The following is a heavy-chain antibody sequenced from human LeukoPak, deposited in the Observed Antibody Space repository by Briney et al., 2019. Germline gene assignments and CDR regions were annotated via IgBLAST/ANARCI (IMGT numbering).Heavy chain of an antibody. CDR3: AKVTPEMATIC. D-gene: IGHD5-24*01. CDR1: GFTFSSYS. CDR2: ISSRSSYI. Sequence: GGSLRLSCAASGFTFSSYSMNWVRQAPGKGLEWVSSISSRSSYIYYADSVKGRFTISRDNAKNSLYLQMNSLRAEDTAVYYCAKVTPEMATICWGQGTLVTVSS. J-gene: IGHJ4*02. V-gene: IGHV3-21*01.